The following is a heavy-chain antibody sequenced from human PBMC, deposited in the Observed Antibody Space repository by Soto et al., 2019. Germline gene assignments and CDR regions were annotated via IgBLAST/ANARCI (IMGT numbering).Heavy chain of an antibody. D-gene: IGHD6-13*01. CDR2: ISAYNGNT. Sequence: QVQLVQSGAEVKKPGASVKVSCKASGYTFTSYGISWVRQAPGQGLEWMGWISAYNGNTNYAQKLQGRVTMTTDTSTRTAYMELRSLRSDDTAVYYCARAVDSSSWYSIVEGNWFDPWGQGTLVTVSS. J-gene: IGHJ5*02. CDR1: GYTFTSYG. V-gene: IGHV1-18*01. CDR3: ARAVDSSSWYSIVEGNWFDP.